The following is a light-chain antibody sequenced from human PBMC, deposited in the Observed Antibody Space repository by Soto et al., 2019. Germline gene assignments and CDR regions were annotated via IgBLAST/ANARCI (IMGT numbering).Light chain of an antibody. CDR3: AAWDDSLNGYV. CDR2: SND. J-gene: IGLJ1*01. V-gene: IGLV1-44*01. CDR1: SSNIGRNT. Sequence: QSVLTQPPSASGTPGQRVTISCSGSSSNIGRNTVNWYQQFPGTAPKLLIYSNDQWPSGVPDRFSGSKSGTSASLAISGLQPEDEADYYCAAWDDSLNGYVFGTGTKLTVL.